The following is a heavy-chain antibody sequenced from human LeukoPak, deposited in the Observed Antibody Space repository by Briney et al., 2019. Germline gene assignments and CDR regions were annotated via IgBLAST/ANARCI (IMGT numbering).Heavy chain of an antibody. CDR3: TRGAGWLIDY. CDR1: DDSISDYY. Sequence: SETLSLTCTVSDDSISDYYRGWIRQPPGKGLEWIGYFHNSGTSTYNPSLKSRVTISADTSKNQFSLKLNSLTTADTAVYYCTRGAGWLIDYWGQGILVTVSS. D-gene: IGHD3-16*01. CDR2: FHNSGTS. V-gene: IGHV4-59*01. J-gene: IGHJ4*02.